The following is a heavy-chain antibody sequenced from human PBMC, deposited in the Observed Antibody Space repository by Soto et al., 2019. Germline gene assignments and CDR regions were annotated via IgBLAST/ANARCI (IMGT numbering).Heavy chain of an antibody. V-gene: IGHV3-23*01. Sequence: EVQLLESGGGLVQPGGSLRLSCAASGFTFTNYAMNWVRQSPGKGLEWVASVIGTGIDAYHAASVKGRFTISRVNSRNTTYREMNRLRAEDTAMYHCAKATRGQCIGAHRYAFDFWGQGIVVTVS. CDR2: VIGTGIDA. CDR3: AKATRGQCIGAHRYAFDF. J-gene: IGHJ4*02. D-gene: IGHD2-15*01. CDR1: GFTFTNYA.